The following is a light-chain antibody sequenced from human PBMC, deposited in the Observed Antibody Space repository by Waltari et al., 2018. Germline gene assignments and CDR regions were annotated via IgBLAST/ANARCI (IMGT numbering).Light chain of an antibody. CDR1: QIVGRS. V-gene: IGKV3-20*01. Sequence: EIVLTQSPGILSLSPGEGATLSCRASQIVGRSLAWYQQKPGQAPRLVISGASNRATGIPDRFSGSGSGTDFSLTISRLEPEDFAVYYCQHYVRLPVTFGRGTKVEIK. J-gene: IGKJ4*02. CDR2: GAS. CDR3: QHYVRLPVT.